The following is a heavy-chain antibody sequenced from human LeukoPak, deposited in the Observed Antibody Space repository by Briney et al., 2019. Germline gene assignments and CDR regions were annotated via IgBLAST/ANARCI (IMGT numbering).Heavy chain of an antibody. Sequence: PSETLSLTCTVSGGSISSYYWSWIRQPPGKGLEWIGYIYYSGSTNYNPSLKSRVTISVDTSKNQFSLKLSSVTAADTAVYYCARDIDHDYGVQGDAFDIWGQGTMVTVSS. CDR3: ARDIDHDYGVQGDAFDI. J-gene: IGHJ3*02. CDR2: IYYSGST. V-gene: IGHV4-59*01. CDR1: GGSISSYY. D-gene: IGHD4-17*01.